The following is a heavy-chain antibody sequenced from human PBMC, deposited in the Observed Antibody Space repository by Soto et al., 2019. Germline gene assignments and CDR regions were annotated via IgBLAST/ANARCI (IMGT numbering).Heavy chain of an antibody. Sequence: EVQLVESGGGLVQPGGSLRLSCAASGFTFSNHCMHWVRQAPGKGLVWVSRINSDGSTTTYADSVKGRFTISRDNAKNTLDLQLNSLRAEDTALYYCARGYSSGPDYWGPGTLVTVSS. CDR3: ARGYSSGPDY. CDR2: INSDGSTT. V-gene: IGHV3-74*01. J-gene: IGHJ4*02. CDR1: GFTFSNHC. D-gene: IGHD6-19*01.